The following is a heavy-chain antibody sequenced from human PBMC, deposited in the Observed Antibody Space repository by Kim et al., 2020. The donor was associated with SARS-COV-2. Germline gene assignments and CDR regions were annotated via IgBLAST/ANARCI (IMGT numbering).Heavy chain of an antibody. J-gene: IGHJ4*02. V-gene: IGHV3-15*01. CDR3: TTEPLGIAVAATGYFDY. Sequence: GGSLRLSCAASGFTFSNAWMSWVRQAPGKGLEWVGRIKSKTDGGTTDYAAPVKGRFTISRDDSKNTLYLQMNSLKTEDTAVYYCTTEPLGIAVAATGYFDYWGQGTLVTVSS. CDR2: IKSKTDGGTT. D-gene: IGHD6-19*01. CDR1: GFTFSNAW.